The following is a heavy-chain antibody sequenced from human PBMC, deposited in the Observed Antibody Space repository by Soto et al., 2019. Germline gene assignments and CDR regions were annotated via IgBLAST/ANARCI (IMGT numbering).Heavy chain of an antibody. D-gene: IGHD6-13*01. CDR1: GGSISSYY. V-gene: IGHV4-59*01. CDR2: IYYSGST. J-gene: IGHJ5*02. CDR3: ARGRIAAAGTRFDP. Sequence: PSETLSLTGTVSGGSISSYYWSWIRQPPGKGLEWIGYIYYSGSTNYNPSLKSRVTISVDTSKNQFSLKLSSVTAADTAVYYCARGRIAAAGTRFDPWGQGTLVTV.